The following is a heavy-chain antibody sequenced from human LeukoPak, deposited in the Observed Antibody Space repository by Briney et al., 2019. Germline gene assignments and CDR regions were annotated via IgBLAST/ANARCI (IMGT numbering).Heavy chain of an antibody. J-gene: IGHJ4*02. Sequence: GSLRLSCVTSGITFCNYYMHWVRQVPGKGLVWVSHIIQDESVKNYADSVKGRFTISRDNAKNTVYLQLNNLRAEDTAVYYCATDDYRGLGYWGQGTLVTVSS. CDR1: GITFCNYY. D-gene: IGHD3-16*01. CDR3: ATDDYRGLGY. V-gene: IGHV3-74*01. CDR2: IIQDESVK.